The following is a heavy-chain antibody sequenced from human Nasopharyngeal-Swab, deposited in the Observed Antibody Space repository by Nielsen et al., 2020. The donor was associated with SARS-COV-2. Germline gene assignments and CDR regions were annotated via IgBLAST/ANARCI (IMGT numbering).Heavy chain of an antibody. Sequence: WIRQPPGKGLEWVSAISASGGSTYYADSVKGRFTTSRDYSKTTLYLQMNSLRAEDTAVYYCAKALTPYVWGSYRYMDYWGQGTLVTVSS. V-gene: IGHV3-23*01. D-gene: IGHD3-16*02. J-gene: IGHJ4*02. CDR3: AKALTPYVWGSYRYMDY. CDR2: ISASGGST.